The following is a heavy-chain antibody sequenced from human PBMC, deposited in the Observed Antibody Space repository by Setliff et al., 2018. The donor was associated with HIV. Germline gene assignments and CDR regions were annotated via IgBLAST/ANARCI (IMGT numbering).Heavy chain of an antibody. D-gene: IGHD3-22*01. J-gene: IGHJ4*02. CDR2: INPNSGDT. V-gene: IGHV1-2*06. CDR1: GYTFTGFY. CDR3: ARVEYYYDSSGYYYDY. Sequence: EASVKVSCKASGYTFTGFYMHWVRQAPGQGLEWMGRINPNSGDTNYAQKFQGRVTMTRDTSISTDYMELRRLRSEDTAVYYCARVEYYYDSSGYYYDYWGQGTLVTVSS.